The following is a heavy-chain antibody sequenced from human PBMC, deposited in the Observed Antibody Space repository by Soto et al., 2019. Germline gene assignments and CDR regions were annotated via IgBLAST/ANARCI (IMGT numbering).Heavy chain of an antibody. J-gene: IGHJ4*02. D-gene: IGHD2-2*01. CDR3: VRASMPKAHFDS. V-gene: IGHV4-4*07. CDR1: GGSIRGYY. Sequence: TLSLTCTVSGGSIRGYYGSWIGQSAGMGLEWIGRMHTSGSTNYNPSLKSRVTFSVDMSKNQISLKLTSVTAADTALYYCVRASMPKAHFDSWGQGTLVTVSS. CDR2: MHTSGST.